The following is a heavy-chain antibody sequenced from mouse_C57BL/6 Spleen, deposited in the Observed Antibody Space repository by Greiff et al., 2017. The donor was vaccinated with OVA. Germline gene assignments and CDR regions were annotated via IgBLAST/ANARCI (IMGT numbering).Heavy chain of an antibody. CDR2: IHPNSGST. V-gene: IGHV1-64*01. Sequence: VQLQQPGAELVKPGASVKLSCKASGYTFTSYWMHWVKQRPGQGLEWIGMIHPNSGSTNYNEKFKSKATLTVDKSSSTAYMQLSSLTSEDSAVYYCAPYGSSLYYYAMDYWGQGTSVTVSS. CDR3: APYGSSLYYYAMDY. CDR1: GYTFTSYW. J-gene: IGHJ4*01. D-gene: IGHD1-1*01.